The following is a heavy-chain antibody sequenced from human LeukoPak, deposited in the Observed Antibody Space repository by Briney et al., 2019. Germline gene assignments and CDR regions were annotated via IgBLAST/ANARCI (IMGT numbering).Heavy chain of an antibody. CDR2: IYTSGST. Sequence: SETLSLTCTVSGGSISSYYWSWIRQPAGKGLEWIGRIYTSGSTNYNPSLKSRVTMSVDTSKNQFSLKLSSVTAADTAVYYCALRAVTTDAFDIWGQGTMVTVSS. V-gene: IGHV4-4*07. CDR1: GGSISSYY. CDR3: ALRAVTTDAFDI. D-gene: IGHD4-17*01. J-gene: IGHJ3*02.